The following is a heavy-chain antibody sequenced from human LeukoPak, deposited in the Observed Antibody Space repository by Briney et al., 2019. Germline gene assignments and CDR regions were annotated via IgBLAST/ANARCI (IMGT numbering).Heavy chain of an antibody. V-gene: IGHV3-48*03. J-gene: IGHJ4*02. CDR2: ISGSGSTI. Sequence: PGRSLRLSCAASGFTFSSYEMNWVRQAPGKGLEWVSYISGSGSTIYYADSVKGRFTNSRNNAKNSLYLQMNSLRAEDTAVYYCASHGDDPSGDLEDYWGQGTLVTVSS. CDR1: GFTFSSYE. CDR3: ASHGDDPSGDLEDY. D-gene: IGHD4-17*01.